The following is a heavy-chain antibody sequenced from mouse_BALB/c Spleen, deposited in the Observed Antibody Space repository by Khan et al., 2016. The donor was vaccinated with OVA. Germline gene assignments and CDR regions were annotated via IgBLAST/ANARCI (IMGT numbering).Heavy chain of an antibody. CDR2: IFPNNGDS. CDR1: GYTFTDYN. V-gene: IGHV1S29*02. Sequence: EMQLQESGPELVKPGASVKISCKASGYTFTDYNMDWVKQSHGKSLEWIGYIFPNNGDSGYNQKFKTRAALTVDSSSSTAFMELRSLTSEDSAVYYCTRSGYGSFAYWGRGTLVTVSA. J-gene: IGHJ3*01. D-gene: IGHD1-2*01. CDR3: TRSGYGSFAY.